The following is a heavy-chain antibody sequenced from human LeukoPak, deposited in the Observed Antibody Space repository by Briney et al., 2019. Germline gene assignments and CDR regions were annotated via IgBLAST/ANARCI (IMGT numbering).Heavy chain of an antibody. Sequence: SETLSLTCTVSGGSISSYCWSWIRQPAGKGLEWIGRIYTSGSTNYNPSLKSRVAMSVDTSKNQFSLKLSSVTAADTAVYYCARGGELEGFDPWGQGTLVTVSS. D-gene: IGHD1-26*01. V-gene: IGHV4-4*07. CDR1: GGSISSYC. J-gene: IGHJ5*02. CDR3: ARGGELEGFDP. CDR2: IYTSGST.